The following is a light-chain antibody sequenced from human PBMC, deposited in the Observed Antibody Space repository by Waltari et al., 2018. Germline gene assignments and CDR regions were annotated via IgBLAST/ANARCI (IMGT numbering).Light chain of an antibody. CDR2: DTS. CDR3: QKYGTLPAT. V-gene: IGKV3-20*01. J-gene: IGKJ1*01. CDR1: QSVSRY. Sequence: EIVLTQSPGTLSLSPGERATPSCRASQSVSRYLAWYQQRPGQPPRLLIYDTSTRATGIPDRFSGSGSGTDFSLTISRLEPEDFAVYYCQKYGTLPATFGQGTKVEI.